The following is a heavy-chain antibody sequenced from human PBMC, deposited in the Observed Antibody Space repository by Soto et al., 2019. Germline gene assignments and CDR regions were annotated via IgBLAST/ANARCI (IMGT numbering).Heavy chain of an antibody. V-gene: IGHV4-59*01. D-gene: IGHD2-15*01. CDR1: GGSISSYY. CDR3: AKGLCGGSWTPSCFDP. Sequence: SETLSLTCTVSGGSISSYYWSWIRQPPGKGLEWIGYIYYSGSTNYNPSLKSRVTISVDTSKNQFSLKLSSVTAADTAVYYCAKGLCGGSWTPSCFDPWGQGTLVTVSS. CDR2: IYYSGST. J-gene: IGHJ5*02.